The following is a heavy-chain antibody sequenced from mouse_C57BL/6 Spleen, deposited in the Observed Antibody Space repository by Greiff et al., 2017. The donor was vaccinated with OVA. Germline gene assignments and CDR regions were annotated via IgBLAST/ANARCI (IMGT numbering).Heavy chain of an antibody. CDR1: GYTFTSYW. J-gene: IGHJ2*01. CDR3: ARSSYYYGSSPYYFDY. V-gene: IGHV1-50*01. CDR2: IDPSDSYT. D-gene: IGHD1-1*01. Sequence: QVQLQQPGAELVKPGASVKLSCKASGYTFTSYWMQWVKQRPGQGLEWIGEIDPSDSYTNYNQKFKGKATLTVDTSSSTAYMQLSSLTSEDSAVYYCARSSYYYGSSPYYFDYWGQGTTLTVSS.